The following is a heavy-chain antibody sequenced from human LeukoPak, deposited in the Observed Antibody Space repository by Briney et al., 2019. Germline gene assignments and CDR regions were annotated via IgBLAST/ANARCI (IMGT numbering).Heavy chain of an antibody. CDR3: AKAQKATMAFDY. D-gene: IGHD5-24*01. CDR1: GFTFDDYA. V-gene: IGHV3-9*01. J-gene: IGHJ4*02. CDR2: ISWTSGSI. Sequence: GGSLRLPCAASGFTFDDYALHWVRQAPGKGLEWLSGISWTSGSIGYAYSVKGRFTISRDNAKNSLYLQMNSLRAEDTALYYCAKAQKATMAFDYWGQGTLVTVSS.